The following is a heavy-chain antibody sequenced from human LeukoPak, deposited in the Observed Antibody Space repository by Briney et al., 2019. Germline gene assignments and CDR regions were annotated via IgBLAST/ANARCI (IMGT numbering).Heavy chain of an antibody. CDR1: GLTFSSYW. CDR2: INSDGSST. D-gene: IGHD2-15*01. J-gene: IGHJ4*02. CDR3: ARAPSRIVVVVAATPGGFDY. V-gene: IGHV3-74*01. Sequence: TGGSLRLSCAASGLTFSSYWMHWVRQAPGKGLVWVSRINSDGSSTSYADSVTGRFTISRDNAKSTLYLQINSLRAEDTAVYYCARAPSRIVVVVAATPGGFDYWGQGTLVTVSS.